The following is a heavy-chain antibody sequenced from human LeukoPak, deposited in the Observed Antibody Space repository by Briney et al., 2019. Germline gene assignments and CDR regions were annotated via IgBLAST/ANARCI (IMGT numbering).Heavy chain of an antibody. J-gene: IGHJ4*02. CDR3: ARYSLRSNWLFDY. V-gene: IGHV1-2*02. CDR2: INPNSGGT. CDR1: GYTFTGYY. D-gene: IGHD1-1*01. Sequence: GASVKVSCKASGYTFTGYYMHWVRQAPGHGLEWMGWINPNSGGTNYAQKFQGRVTMTRDTSISTAYMELSRLRSDDTAVYYCARYSLRSNWLFDYWGQGTLVTVSS.